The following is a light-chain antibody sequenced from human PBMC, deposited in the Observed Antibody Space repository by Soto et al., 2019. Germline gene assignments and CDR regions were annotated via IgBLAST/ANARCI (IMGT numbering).Light chain of an antibody. CDR3: QQCNDWPLFT. V-gene: IGKV3-15*01. CDR2: GAS. J-gene: IGKJ5*01. Sequence: EIVMTQSPTTLSVSPGERVTLSCRASQSVSSYLAWYQDKPGQPPRLLIYGASTRATGVPARFSGSGSGTDFTLTISSLQPEDFAVYFCQQCNDWPLFTFGQGTRLEIK. CDR1: QSVSSY.